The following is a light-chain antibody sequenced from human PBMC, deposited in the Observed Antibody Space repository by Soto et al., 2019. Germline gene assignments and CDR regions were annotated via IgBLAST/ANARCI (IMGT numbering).Light chain of an antibody. J-gene: IGKJ5*01. CDR3: QQRSNWPIT. Sequence: EIVLTQSPATLSLSPGERATLSCXASQSVSSYLAWYQQKPGQAPRLLIYDASNRATGIPARFSGSGSGTDFTLTISSLEPEDFAVYYCQQRSNWPITFGQGTRLEI. CDR1: QSVSSY. CDR2: DAS. V-gene: IGKV3-11*01.